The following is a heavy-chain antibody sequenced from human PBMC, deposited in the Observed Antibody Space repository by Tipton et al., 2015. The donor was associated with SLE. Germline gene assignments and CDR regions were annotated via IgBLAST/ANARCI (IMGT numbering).Heavy chain of an antibody. Sequence: QLVQSGAEVKKPGESLRISCKGSGYSFTSYWISWVRQMPGKGLEWMGRIDPSDSYTNYSPSFQGHVTISADKSISTAYLQWSSLKASDTAMYYCARRSITIFGVVIPRLDTWGQGTMVTVSS. CDR1: GYSFTSYW. CDR3: ARRSITIFGVVIPRLDT. D-gene: IGHD3-3*01. V-gene: IGHV5-10-1*01. CDR2: IDPSDSYT. J-gene: IGHJ3*02.